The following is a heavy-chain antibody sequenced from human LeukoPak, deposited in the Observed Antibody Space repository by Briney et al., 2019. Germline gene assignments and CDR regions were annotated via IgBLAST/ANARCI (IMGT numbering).Heavy chain of an antibody. V-gene: IGHV3-23*01. CDR1: RFSFSAYP. J-gene: IGHJ3*02. CDR3: AKSLLTTASGTGRAFDI. D-gene: IGHD1-26*01. CDR2: ISASGDVT. Sequence: PRGSLRLSCAASRFSFSAYPMGWVRRAPGKGLEWVSGISASGDVTFHADPVKGRFTISRDNSKNTLYLQMNSLRPEDTAEYYCAKSLLTTASGTGRAFDIWGQGTMVTVSS.